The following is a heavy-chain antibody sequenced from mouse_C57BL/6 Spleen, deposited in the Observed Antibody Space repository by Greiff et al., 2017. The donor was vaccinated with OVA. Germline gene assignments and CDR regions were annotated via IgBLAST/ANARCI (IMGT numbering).Heavy chain of an antibody. CDR3: AREGGYGNYFDY. Sequence: QVQLKESGAELVRPGSSVKLSCKASGYTFTSYWMDWVKQRPGQGLEWIGNIYPSDSETHYNQKFKDKATLTVDKSSSTAYMQLSSLTSEDSAVYYCAREGGYGNYFDYWGQGTTLTVSS. D-gene: IGHD2-1*01. J-gene: IGHJ2*01. CDR1: GYTFTSYW. CDR2: IYPSDSET. V-gene: IGHV1-61*01.